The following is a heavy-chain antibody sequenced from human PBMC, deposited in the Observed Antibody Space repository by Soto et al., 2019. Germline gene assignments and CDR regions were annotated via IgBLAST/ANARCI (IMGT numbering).Heavy chain of an antibody. Sequence: GGSLRLSCAASGLTFNNYAMNWVRQAPGEVLEWVSGFSAGGSSTYYADSVKGRFTISRDISKNTLYMQMNSLRAEDTAVYYCATHTYCSGGTCYPPDYYFDYWGQGTLVTVSS. D-gene: IGHD2-15*01. CDR2: FSAGGSST. J-gene: IGHJ4*02. V-gene: IGHV3-23*01. CDR3: ATHTYCSGGTCYPPDYYFDY. CDR1: GLTFNNYA.